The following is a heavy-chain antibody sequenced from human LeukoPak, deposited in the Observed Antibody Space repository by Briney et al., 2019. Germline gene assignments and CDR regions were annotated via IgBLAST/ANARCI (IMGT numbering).Heavy chain of an antibody. D-gene: IGHD3-22*01. CDR3: ARLSETAAYYYTSGYYFLGY. V-gene: IGHV1-8*02. CDR1: GYTFGSYD. J-gene: IGHJ4*02. CDR2: MNPGSGNT. Sequence: GASVKVSCKASGYTFGSYDINWVRKATGQGLEWMGWMNPGSGNTGYAQRFQGRVTMTRDTSTNSAYMEPSGLRSEDTAIYYCARLSETAAYYYTSGYYFLGYWGQGTLVTVDS.